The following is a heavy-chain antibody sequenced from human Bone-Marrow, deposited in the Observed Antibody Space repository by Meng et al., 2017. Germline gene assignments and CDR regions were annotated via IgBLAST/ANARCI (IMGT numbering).Heavy chain of an antibody. CDR1: GCLNSRSNW. CDR3: ARATYYYDSSRRNMRDLPFDY. V-gene: IGHV4-4*03. Sequence: PGLCKTQRPLSLSVAVSGCLNSRSNWWSWVRQPPGKGLEWIGEIYHSGSTNYNPSLKSRVTISVDKSKNQFSLKLSSVTAADTAVYYCARATYYYDSSRRNMRDLPFDYWGQGTLVTVSS. CDR2: IYHSGST. J-gene: IGHJ4*02. D-gene: IGHD3-22*01.